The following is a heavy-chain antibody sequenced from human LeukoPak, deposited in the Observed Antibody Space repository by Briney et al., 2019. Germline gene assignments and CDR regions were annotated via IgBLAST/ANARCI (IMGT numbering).Heavy chain of an antibody. V-gene: IGHV3-21*01. CDR1: GFTFSSYS. CDR3: ARAQYYDFWSGYPHYYYYYMDV. D-gene: IGHD3-3*01. CDR2: INSSSSYI. Sequence: GGSLRLSCAASGFTFSSYSMNWVRQAPGKGLEWVSSINSSSSYIYYADSVKGRFTISRDNAKNSLYLQMNSLRAEDTAVYYCARAQYYDFWSGYPHYYYYYMDVWGKGTTVTVSS. J-gene: IGHJ6*03.